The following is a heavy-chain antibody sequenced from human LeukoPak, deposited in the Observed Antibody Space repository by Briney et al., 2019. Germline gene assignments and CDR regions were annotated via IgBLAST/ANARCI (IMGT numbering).Heavy chain of an antibody. D-gene: IGHD1-14*01. J-gene: IGHJ4*02. CDR3: ARDRHDSHSKPLSDY. V-gene: IGHV3-7*03. Sequence: TGGSLRLSCAASGFTFSSHWMSWVRQAPGKGLEWVANIKQDGSEKYYVDSVKGRFTISRDNAKNSLYLQMNSLRAEDTAVYYCARDRHDSHSKPLSDYWGQGTLVTVSS. CDR2: IKQDGSEK. CDR1: GFTFSSHW.